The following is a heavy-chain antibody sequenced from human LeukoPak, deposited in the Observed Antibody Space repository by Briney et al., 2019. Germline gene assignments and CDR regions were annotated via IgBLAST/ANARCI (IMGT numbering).Heavy chain of an antibody. D-gene: IGHD4-17*01. CDR1: GGSFSGYY. CDR2: INHSGST. CDR3: ARRVAVTTGFDY. V-gene: IGHV4-34*01. Sequence: PSETLSLTCAVYGGSFSGYYWSWIRQPPGKGLEWIGEINHSGSTNYNPSLKSRVTISVDTSKNQFSLKLSSVIAADTAVYYCARRVAVTTGFDYWGQGTLVTVSS. J-gene: IGHJ4*02.